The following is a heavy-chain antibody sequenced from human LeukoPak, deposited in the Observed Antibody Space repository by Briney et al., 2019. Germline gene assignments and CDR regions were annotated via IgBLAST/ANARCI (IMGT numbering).Heavy chain of an antibody. CDR1: GGSSSGYY. Sequence: KASETLSLTCAVYGGSSSGYYWNWIRQPPGKGLEWIGEVNHSGSTNYNPSLKSRVTISIDTSKNQFSLKLSSVTAADTAVYYCARGREITLVRGLINYYGMDVWGRGTTVTVPS. CDR3: ARGREITLVRGLINYYGMDV. D-gene: IGHD3-10*01. J-gene: IGHJ6*02. CDR2: VNHSGST. V-gene: IGHV4-34*01.